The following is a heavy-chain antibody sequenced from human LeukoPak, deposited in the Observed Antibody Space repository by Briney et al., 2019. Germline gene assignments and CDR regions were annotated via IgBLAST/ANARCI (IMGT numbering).Heavy chain of an antibody. Sequence: GGSLRLSYAASGFTFSSYWMSWVRQAPGKGLEWVANIKQDGSEKYYVDSVKGRFTISRDNAKNSLYLQMNSLRAEDTAVYYCARKLIVVVPAAPNDAFDIWGQGTMVTVSS. CDR1: GFTFSSYW. V-gene: IGHV3-7*01. CDR3: ARKLIVVVPAAPNDAFDI. J-gene: IGHJ3*02. D-gene: IGHD2-2*01. CDR2: IKQDGSEK.